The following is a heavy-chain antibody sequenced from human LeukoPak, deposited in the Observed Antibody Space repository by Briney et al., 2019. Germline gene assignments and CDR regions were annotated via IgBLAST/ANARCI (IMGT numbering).Heavy chain of an antibody. V-gene: IGHV3-23*01. J-gene: IGHJ4*02. CDR1: GFTFSSYD. CDR3: AKIPSSGYYYYFDY. Sequence: GGSLRLSCAASGFTFSSYDMTWVRQAPGKGLEWVSAISGSGGSTYYADSVKGRFTISRDNSKNTLYLQMNSLRAEDTAVYYCAKIPSSGYYYYFDYWGQGTLVTVSS. CDR2: ISGSGGST. D-gene: IGHD3-22*01.